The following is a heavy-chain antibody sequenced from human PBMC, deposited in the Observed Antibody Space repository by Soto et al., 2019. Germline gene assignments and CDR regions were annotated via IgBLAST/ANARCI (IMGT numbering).Heavy chain of an antibody. V-gene: IGHV1-69*01. CDR1: GGTFSSYA. Sequence: QVQLVQSGSEVKKPGSSVKVSCKASGGTFSSYAISWVRQAPGQGLEWMGGIIPIFGTANYAQKFQGRVTMTADETTSTAYMELSSLRSEDTAGYYCARCPAMVTRGGGYYYGMDVWGQVTTVTVSS. CDR2: IIPIFGTA. CDR3: ARCPAMVTRGGGYYYGMDV. D-gene: IGHD5-18*01. J-gene: IGHJ6*02.